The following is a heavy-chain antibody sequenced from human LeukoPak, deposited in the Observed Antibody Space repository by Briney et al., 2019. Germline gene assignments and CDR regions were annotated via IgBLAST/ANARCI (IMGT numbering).Heavy chain of an antibody. CDR2: IYYSGST. CDR3: ASGITPAYSSSLTYGWFDP. Sequence: SQTLSLTCTVSGGSISSGGYYWSWIRQHPGKGLEWIGYIYYSGSTYYNPSLKSRVTISVDTSKNQFSLKLSSVTAADTAVYYCASGITPAYSSSLTYGWFDPWGQGTLVTVSS. J-gene: IGHJ5*02. CDR1: GGSISSGGYY. D-gene: IGHD6-13*01. V-gene: IGHV4-31*03.